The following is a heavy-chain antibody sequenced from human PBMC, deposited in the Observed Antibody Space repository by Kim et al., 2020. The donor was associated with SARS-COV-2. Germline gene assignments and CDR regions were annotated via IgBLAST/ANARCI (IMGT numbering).Heavy chain of an antibody. CDR2: PNSGKT. CDR3: ARGALY. Sequence: PNSGKTRYAQKFQGRVTMTRSTSTSTDYMELGSLRSEDTAVYYCARGALYWGQGTLVTVSS. V-gene: IGHV1-8*01. J-gene: IGHJ4*02.